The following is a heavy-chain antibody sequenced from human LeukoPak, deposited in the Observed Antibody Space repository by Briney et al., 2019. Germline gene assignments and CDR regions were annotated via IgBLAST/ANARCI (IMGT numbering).Heavy chain of an antibody. V-gene: IGHV4-39*07. CDR1: GGSISSSSYY. D-gene: IGHD3-9*01. Sequence: SETLSLTCTVSGGSISSSSYYWGWIRQPPGKGLEWIGSIYRSGSTYYNPSLQSRVTISVDTSKNQFSLKLSSVTAADTAVYYCATGTSEVWLRYWGQGTLVTVSS. CDR3: ATGTSEVWLRY. CDR2: IYRSGST. J-gene: IGHJ4*02.